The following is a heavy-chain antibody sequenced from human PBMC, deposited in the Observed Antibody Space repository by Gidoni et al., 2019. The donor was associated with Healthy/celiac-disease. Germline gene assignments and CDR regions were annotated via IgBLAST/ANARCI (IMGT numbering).Heavy chain of an antibody. V-gene: IGHV4-34*01. CDR2: INHSGNT. CDR1: GGSFSGYY. D-gene: IGHD5-18*01. Sequence: QVQLQQWGAGLLKPSETLSLTCAVYGGSFSGYYWSWIRQPPGKGLEWIGEINHSGNTNYNPSLKSRVTISVDTSKNQFSLKLSSVTAADTAVYYCARGRGYSYGYYFDYWGQGTLVTVSS. CDR3: ARGRGYSYGYYFDY. J-gene: IGHJ4*02.